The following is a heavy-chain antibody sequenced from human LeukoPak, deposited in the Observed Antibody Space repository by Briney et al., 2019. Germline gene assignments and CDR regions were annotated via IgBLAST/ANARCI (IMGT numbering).Heavy chain of an antibody. J-gene: IGHJ4*02. CDR1: GYTFTSYA. CDR2: INTNPGNP. CDR3: ARARGGSNWEYYFDY. Sequence: ASVKVSCTASGYTFTSYAMNWVRQAPGQGLEWEGWINTNPGNPTYAQGFTGRFVFSLDTSVSTAYLQISSLKAEDTAVYYCARARGGSNWEYYFDYWGQGTLVTVSS. V-gene: IGHV7-4-1*02. D-gene: IGHD6-13*01.